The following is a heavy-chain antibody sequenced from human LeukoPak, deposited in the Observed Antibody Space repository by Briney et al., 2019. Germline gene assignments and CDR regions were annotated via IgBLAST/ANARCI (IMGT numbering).Heavy chain of an antibody. CDR2: ISYDGSNK. J-gene: IGHJ4*02. V-gene: IGHV3-30*18. CDR3: AKARYDGEVMIAATDY. D-gene: IGHD2-15*01. CDR1: GFTISSYG. Sequence: GGSLRLSCAASGFTISSYGMHRVRQAPGKGLEWVAFISYDGSNKYYADSVKGRFTISRDNSKNTLYLQMNNLRADDTAVYYCAKARYDGEVMIAATDYWGQGTLVTVSS.